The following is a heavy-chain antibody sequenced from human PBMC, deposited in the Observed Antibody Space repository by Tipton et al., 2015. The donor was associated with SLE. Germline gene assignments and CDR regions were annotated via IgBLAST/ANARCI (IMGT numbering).Heavy chain of an antibody. CDR1: GYTFNDYY. CDR3: GRDWDGSNAVDF. D-gene: IGHD4-11*01. V-gene: IGHV1-2*06. Sequence: QSGAEVKRPGAAVTVSCKTSGYTFNDYYIHWVRQAPGQGLEWMGRINPNSGGAKYAQKFQDRVTMTRDTSMNTAYMDLSRLGADDTAVYYCGRDWDGSNAVDFWGRGTLVTVSS. CDR2: INPNSGGA. J-gene: IGHJ4*02.